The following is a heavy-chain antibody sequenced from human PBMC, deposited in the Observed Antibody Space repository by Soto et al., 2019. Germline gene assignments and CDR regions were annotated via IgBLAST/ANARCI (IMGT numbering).Heavy chain of an antibody. CDR3: AKDYYDNLTGYYGPDY. J-gene: IGHJ4*02. D-gene: IGHD3-9*01. V-gene: IGHV3-21*01. CDR1: GFTFSSYS. Sequence: PGGSLRLSCAASGFTFSSYSMNWVRQAPGKGLEWVSSISSSSSYIYYADSVKGRFTISRDNAKNSLYLQMNSLRPEDTAVYYCAKDYYDNLTGYYGPDYWGQGTLVTVSS. CDR2: ISSSSSYI.